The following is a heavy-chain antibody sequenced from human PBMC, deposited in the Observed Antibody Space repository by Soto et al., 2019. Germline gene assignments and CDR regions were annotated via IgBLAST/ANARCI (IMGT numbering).Heavy chain of an antibody. CDR2: FYDSGST. CDR3: AASAPPATNYYYAMDV. J-gene: IGHJ6*02. CDR1: GGSVSSGSLY. V-gene: IGHV4-61*01. D-gene: IGHD5-12*01. Sequence: SETLSLTCTVSGGSVSSGSLYWSWIRRPPGKGLEWIGYFYDSGSTNYNPSLRSRVTMSVDTSKNQFSLKLSSVTAADTAVYYCAASAPPATNYYYAMDVWGQGTTVTVSS.